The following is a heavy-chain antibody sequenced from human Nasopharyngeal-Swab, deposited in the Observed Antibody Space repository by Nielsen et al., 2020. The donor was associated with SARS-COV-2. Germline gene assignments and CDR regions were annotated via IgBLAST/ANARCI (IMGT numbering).Heavy chain of an antibody. Sequence: WIRQPPGKGLEWIGYIYFSGSTHYNPSPKTRVTMSVDMSGNHFSLKLSSVTAADTAVYFCTRHIRNYQEGSDAFDLWGQGTMVTVSS. CDR2: IYFSGST. CDR3: TRHIRNYQEGSDAFDL. V-gene: IGHV4-59*08. J-gene: IGHJ3*01. D-gene: IGHD1-7*01.